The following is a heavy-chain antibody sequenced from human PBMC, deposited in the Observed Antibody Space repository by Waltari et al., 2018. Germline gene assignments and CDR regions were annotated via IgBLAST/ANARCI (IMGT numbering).Heavy chain of an antibody. CDR3: AKVRIAAAGPNSEDYYYYYGMDV. J-gene: IGHJ6*02. D-gene: IGHD6-13*01. Sequence: EVQLLESGGGLVQPGGSMRLCCGPSGFTFSSYAMRWVRHAPGKGLEWVPAISGSGGSTYYVDSVKGRFTISRDNSKNTLYLQMNSLRAEDTAVYYCAKVRIAAAGPNSEDYYYYYGMDVWGQGTTVTVSS. CDR1: GFTFSSYA. V-gene: IGHV3-23*01. CDR2: ISGSGGST.